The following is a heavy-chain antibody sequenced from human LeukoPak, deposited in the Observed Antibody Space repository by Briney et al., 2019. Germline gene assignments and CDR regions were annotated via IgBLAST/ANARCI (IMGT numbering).Heavy chain of an antibody. V-gene: IGHV3-23*01. Sequence: GGSLRLSCAVSGCIFSGYAMSWVRQAPGKGLEWVSGISGSGGVTYYADSVKGRFTISRDNSKSTLYLQMNSLRAEDTAVYYCTKDPNGDYVGAFDFWGQGTMVTVSS. J-gene: IGHJ3*01. CDR1: GCIFSGYA. D-gene: IGHD4-17*01. CDR2: ISGSGGVT. CDR3: TKDPNGDYVGAFDF.